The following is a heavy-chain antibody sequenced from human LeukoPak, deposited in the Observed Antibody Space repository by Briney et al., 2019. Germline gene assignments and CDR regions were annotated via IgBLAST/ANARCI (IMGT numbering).Heavy chain of an antibody. Sequence: PGGSLRLSCAASGFTFSSYIMNWVRQAPGKGLEWVSSISSSSSYRYYADSVKGRLTISRDNAKNSLYLQMDSLRAEDTAVYYCAREDSSSSGDYWGQGTLVTVSS. CDR1: GFTFSSYI. CDR2: ISSSSSYR. D-gene: IGHD6-6*01. J-gene: IGHJ4*02. CDR3: AREDSSSSGDY. V-gene: IGHV3-21*01.